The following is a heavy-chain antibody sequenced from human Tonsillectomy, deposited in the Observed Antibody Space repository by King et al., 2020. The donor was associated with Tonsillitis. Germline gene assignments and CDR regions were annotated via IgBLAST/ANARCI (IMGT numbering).Heavy chain of an antibody. V-gene: IGHV3-7*01. CDR3: ASYYDSSGSSGFDY. CDR2: RKQDGSEK. J-gene: IGHJ4*02. Sequence: VQLVESGGGLVQPGGSLRLSCAASGFTFSTYWMTWVRQAPGKGLEWLANRKQDGSEKYYVDSVKGRFTISRDNAKNSLYLQMNSLRAEDTAVYYCASYYDSSGSSGFDYWGQGTLVTVSS. CDR1: GFTFSTYW. D-gene: IGHD3-22*01.